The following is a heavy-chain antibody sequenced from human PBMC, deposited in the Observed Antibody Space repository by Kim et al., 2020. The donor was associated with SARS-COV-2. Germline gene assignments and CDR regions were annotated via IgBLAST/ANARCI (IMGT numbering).Heavy chain of an antibody. CDR3: ARGGDLPAAYINDAFDI. CDR2: IYYSGST. D-gene: IGHD2-2*01. CDR1: GGSISSYY. V-gene: IGHV4-59*01. J-gene: IGHJ3*02. Sequence: SETLSLTCTVSGGSISSYYWSWIRQPPGKGLEWIGYIYYSGSTNYNPSLKSRVTISVDTSKNQFSLKLSSVTAADTAVYYCARGGDLPAAYINDAFDIWGQGTMVTVSS.